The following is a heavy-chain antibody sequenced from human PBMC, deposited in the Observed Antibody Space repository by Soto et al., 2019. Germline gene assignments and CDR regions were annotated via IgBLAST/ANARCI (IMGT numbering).Heavy chain of an antibody. J-gene: IGHJ6*02. CDR3: AREGIAARLSSFMDV. D-gene: IGHD6-6*01. V-gene: IGHV3-30-3*01. Sequence: GGALRLSCAASGFTFSSYAMHWVRQSPGRGLEWVAVISYDGSNKYYADSVEGRFTISRDNSKNTLYLQMNSLRAEDTAVYYCAREGIAARLSSFMDVWGQGTTVTVSS. CDR2: ISYDGSNK. CDR1: GFTFSSYA.